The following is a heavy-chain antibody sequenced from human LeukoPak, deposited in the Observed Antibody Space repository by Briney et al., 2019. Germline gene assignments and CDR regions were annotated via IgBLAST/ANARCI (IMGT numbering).Heavy chain of an antibody. CDR2: IYYSGST. D-gene: IGHD3-9*01. V-gene: IGHV4-39*07. CDR1: GGSISSSSYY. Sequence: SETLSLTCTVSGGSISSSSYYWGWIRQPPGKGLEWIGSIYYSGSTYYNPSLKSRVTISVDTSKNQFSLKLSSVTAADTAVYYCASGETYYDILTGYYHYYYYMDVWGKGTTVTVSS. CDR3: ASGETYYDILTGYYHYYYYMDV. J-gene: IGHJ6*03.